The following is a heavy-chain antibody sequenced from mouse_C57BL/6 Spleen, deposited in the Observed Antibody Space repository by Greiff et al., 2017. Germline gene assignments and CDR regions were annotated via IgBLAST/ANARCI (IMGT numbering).Heavy chain of an antibody. CDR3: SRDYVSSCGPFDY. CDR2: INPNNGGT. Sequence: VQLQQSGPELVKPGASVKMSCKASGYTFTDYNMHWVKQSHGKSLEWIGYINPNNGGTSYNQKFKGKATLTVNKSSSTAYMELRSLTSEYSAVYSCSRDYVSSCGPFDYWGQGTPLTVSS. J-gene: IGHJ2*01. D-gene: IGHD1-1*01. CDR1: GYTFTDYN. V-gene: IGHV1-22*01.